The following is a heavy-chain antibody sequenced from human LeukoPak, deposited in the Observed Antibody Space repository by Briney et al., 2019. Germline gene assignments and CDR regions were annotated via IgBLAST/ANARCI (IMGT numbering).Heavy chain of an antibody. CDR3: ARNWNYYDRSGYYNPPGYFDY. D-gene: IGHD3-22*01. Sequence: ASVKVSCKASGYTFTGYYIHWVRQAPGQGLEWMGWINPNSGGINYAQKFQGRVTMTRDTSISTAYMDLSRLRSDDTAVYYCARNWNYYDRSGYYNPPGYFDYWGQGTLVTVSS. J-gene: IGHJ4*02. CDR2: INPNSGGI. V-gene: IGHV1-2*02. CDR1: GYTFTGYY.